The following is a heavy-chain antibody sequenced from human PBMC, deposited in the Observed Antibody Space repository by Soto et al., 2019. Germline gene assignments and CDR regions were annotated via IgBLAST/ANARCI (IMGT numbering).Heavy chain of an antibody. CDR1: GFSLSTSGVG. Sequence: QITLKESGPTLVKPTQTLTLTCTFSGFSLSTSGVGVGWIRQPPGKALEWLALIYWDDDKRYSPSLKSRLTIPKDTSKNHVVLTMTHMDPVDTATYYCAHQPDILLVPTATFNYWGQGTLVTVSS. CDR3: AHQPDILLVPTATFNY. D-gene: IGHD2-2*01. J-gene: IGHJ4*02. V-gene: IGHV2-5*02. CDR2: IYWDDDK.